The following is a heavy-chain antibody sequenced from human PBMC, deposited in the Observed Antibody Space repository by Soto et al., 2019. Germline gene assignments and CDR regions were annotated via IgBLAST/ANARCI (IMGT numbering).Heavy chain of an antibody. V-gene: IGHV1-18*01. CDR3: AIHAPHNSGAYVVDY. CDR1: GYTFTSYG. CDR2: ISAYNGNT. D-gene: IGHD4-17*01. J-gene: IGHJ4*02. Sequence: QVQLVQSGAEVKKPGASVKVSCKASGYTFTSYGISWVRQAPGQGLEWMGWISAYNGNTNYAQKLQGRVTMTTDTSTSTAYMGLRSLTSHDTTVYYCAIHAPHNSGAYVVDYWGQGTLVTVSS.